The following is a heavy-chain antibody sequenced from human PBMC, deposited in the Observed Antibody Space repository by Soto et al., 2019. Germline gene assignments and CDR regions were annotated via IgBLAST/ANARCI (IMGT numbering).Heavy chain of an antibody. D-gene: IGHD4-17*01. V-gene: IGHV3-48*02. CDR2: ISSSSSTI. Sequence: PGGSLILSCAASGFTFSSYSMNWVRQAPGKGLEWVSYISSSSSTIYYADSVKGRFTISRDNAKNSLYLQMNSLRDEDTAVYYCARDQAYSDYVSSGMDVWGQGTTVTVSS. CDR3: ARDQAYSDYVSSGMDV. J-gene: IGHJ6*02. CDR1: GFTFSSYS.